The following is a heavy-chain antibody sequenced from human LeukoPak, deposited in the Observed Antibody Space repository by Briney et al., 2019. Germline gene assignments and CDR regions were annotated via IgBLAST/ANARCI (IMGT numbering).Heavy chain of an antibody. CDR2: ISGSGGSK. D-gene: IGHD3-22*01. CDR1: GFTLSRYA. CDR3: AKDVEGSYYDSSGQ. V-gene: IGHV3-23*01. J-gene: IGHJ4*02. Sequence: PGGSLSLSCAASGFTLSRYAMSWVRQPPGRGREWVTAISGSGGSKYYANSVKGRFTISRDNFKNTVYLQMNRRRAEVTAVYYCAKDVEGSYYDSSGQGGEGTLVTVSS.